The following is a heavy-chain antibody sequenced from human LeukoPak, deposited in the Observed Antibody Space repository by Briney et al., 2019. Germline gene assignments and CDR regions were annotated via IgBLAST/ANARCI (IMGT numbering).Heavy chain of an antibody. CDR2: IYYSGST. J-gene: IGHJ6*04. CDR1: GGSISSYY. Sequence: PSETLSLTCTVSGGSISSYYWSWIRQPPGKGLEWIGYIYYSGSTNYNPSLESRVTISVDTSKNQFSLKLSSVTAADTAVYCCARGSRLDVWGKGTTVTVSS. CDR3: ARGSRLDV. V-gene: IGHV4-59*01.